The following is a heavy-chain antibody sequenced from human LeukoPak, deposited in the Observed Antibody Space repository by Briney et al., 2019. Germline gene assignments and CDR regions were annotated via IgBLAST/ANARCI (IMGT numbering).Heavy chain of an antibody. J-gene: IGHJ4*02. D-gene: IGHD6-19*01. CDR3: ARDPVEGSGAVFDY. CDR1: GFTFSSYS. CDR2: ISSSSRSYI. V-gene: IGHV3-21*01. Sequence: PGGSLRLSCAASGFTFSSYSMNWVRQAPGKGLEWVSSISSSSRSYIYYADSVKGRFTISRDNAKNSLYLQMNSLRAEDTAVYYCARDPVEGSGAVFDYWGQGTLVTVSS.